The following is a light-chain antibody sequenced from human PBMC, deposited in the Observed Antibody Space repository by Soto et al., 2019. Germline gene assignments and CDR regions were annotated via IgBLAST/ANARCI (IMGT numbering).Light chain of an antibody. CDR2: GNT. V-gene: IGLV1-40*01. J-gene: IGLJ3*02. CDR3: ATWDHSLNGV. CDR1: SSNIGAGYD. Sequence: QSVLTQPPSVSGAPGQRVTISCTGSSSNIGAGYDVHWYQQLPGTAPKLLIYGNTNRPSGVPDRFSGSRSGTSASLAITGLQSEDEADYYCATWDHSLNGVFGGGTKLTVL.